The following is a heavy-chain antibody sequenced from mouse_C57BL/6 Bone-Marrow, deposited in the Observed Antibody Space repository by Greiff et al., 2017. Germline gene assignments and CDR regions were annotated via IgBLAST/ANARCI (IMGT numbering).Heavy chain of an antibody. CDR2: IYPGSGST. V-gene: IGHV1-55*01. CDR1: GYTFTSYW. CDR3: AGSLVRRNYYAMDY. Sequence: QVQLQQPGAELVKPGASVKMSCKASGYTFTSYWITWVKQRPGQGLEWIGDIYPGSGSTNYNEKFKSKATLTVDTSSSTAYMQLSSLTSEDSAVYYCAGSLVRRNYYAMDYWGQGTSVTVSS. D-gene: IGHD1-1*01. J-gene: IGHJ4*01.